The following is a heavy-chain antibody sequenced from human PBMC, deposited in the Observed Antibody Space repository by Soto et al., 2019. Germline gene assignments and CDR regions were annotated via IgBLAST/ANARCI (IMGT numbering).Heavy chain of an antibody. CDR2: IKSKTDGGTT. CDR3: TTENPPAATVLLYYYSGMDV. CDR1: GFTFSNAW. V-gene: IGHV3-15*01. D-gene: IGHD2-2*01. Sequence: GGSLRLSCEASGFTFSNAWMSGVRQAPGKGLEGVGRIKSKTDGGTTDYAAPVKGRFTISRDDSKNTLYLQMNSLKTEDTAVYYCTTENPPAATVLLYYYSGMDVWGQGTTVTVSS. J-gene: IGHJ6*02.